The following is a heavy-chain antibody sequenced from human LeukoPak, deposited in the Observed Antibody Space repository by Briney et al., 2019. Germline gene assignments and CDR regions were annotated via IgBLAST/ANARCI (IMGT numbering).Heavy chain of an antibody. CDR3: AREDYYDSSGYPGPGDAFDI. Sequence: GRSLRLSCAASGFTLSSYAMHWVRQAPGKGLEWVAVISYDGSNKYYADSVKGRFTISRDNSKNTLYLQMNSLRAEDTAVYYCAREDYYDSSGYPGPGDAFDIWGQGTMVTVSS. CDR1: GFTLSSYA. J-gene: IGHJ3*02. V-gene: IGHV3-30-3*01. CDR2: ISYDGSNK. D-gene: IGHD3-22*01.